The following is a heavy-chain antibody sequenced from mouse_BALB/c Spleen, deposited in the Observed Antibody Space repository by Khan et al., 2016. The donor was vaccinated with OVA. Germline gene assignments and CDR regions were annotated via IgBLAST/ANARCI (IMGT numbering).Heavy chain of an antibody. CDR3: ARCLMEAMDY. V-gene: IGHV1-61*01. CDR1: AYTFTSYW. J-gene: IGHJ4*01. CDR2: IDPLDSAT. Sequence: QVQLQQPGAELVRPGASVKLSCKASAYTFTSYWMNWVKQRPGQGLEWIGMIDPLDSATHYNQIFKDKATLTVDKSSSTAYMQLSSLTSEDSAVYYCARCLMEAMDYWGQGTSVTVSS.